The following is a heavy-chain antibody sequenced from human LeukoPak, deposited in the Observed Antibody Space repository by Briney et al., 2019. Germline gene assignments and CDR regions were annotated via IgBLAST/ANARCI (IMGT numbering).Heavy chain of an antibody. D-gene: IGHD6-13*01. CDR3: TKGTFDI. CDR1: EFTVSANY. V-gene: IGHV3-53*01. CDR2: MDPDGVT. Sequence: PGGSLRHSCAGSEFTVSANYMSWVRQAPGKGLEWVSFMDPDGVTSYADSVQGRFTISRDNSKNTLYLQMSSLRAEDTAIYYCTKGTFDIWGQGTMVTVSS. J-gene: IGHJ3*02.